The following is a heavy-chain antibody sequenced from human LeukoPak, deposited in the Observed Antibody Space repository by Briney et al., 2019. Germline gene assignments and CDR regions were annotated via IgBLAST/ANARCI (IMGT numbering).Heavy chain of an antibody. CDR3: ARDQSAVTTAHYYYYYGMDV. V-gene: IGHV1-18*04. J-gene: IGHJ6*02. CDR2: ISAYNGNT. CDR1: GYTFTNYY. Sequence: ASVKVSCKASGYTFTNYYLHWVRQAPGQGLEWMGWISAYNGNTNYAQKLQGRVTMTTDTSTSTAYMELRSLRSDDTAVYYCARDQSAVTTAHYYYYYGMDVWGQGTTVTVSS. D-gene: IGHD4-11*01.